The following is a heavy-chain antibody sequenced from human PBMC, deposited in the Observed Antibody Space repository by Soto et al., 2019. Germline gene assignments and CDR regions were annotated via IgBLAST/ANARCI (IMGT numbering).Heavy chain of an antibody. CDR1: GFTFSGSA. J-gene: IGHJ4*02. CDR3: TSLGCSSTSCYNDDY. D-gene: IGHD2-2*02. V-gene: IGHV3-73*01. Sequence: GGSLRLSCAASGFTFSGSAMHWVRQASGKGLEWVGRIRSKANSYATAYAASVKGMFTISRDDSKNTAYLQMNSLKTEDTAVYYFTSLGCSSTSCYNDDYWGQGTLVTVSS. CDR2: IRSKANSYAT.